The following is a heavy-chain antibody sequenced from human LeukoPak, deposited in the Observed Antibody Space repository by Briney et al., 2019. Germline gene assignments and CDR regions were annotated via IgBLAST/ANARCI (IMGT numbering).Heavy chain of an antibody. CDR3: AKDLIS. J-gene: IGHJ5*02. CDR2: ISYDGSNK. D-gene: IGHD3-16*01. CDR1: GFTFSSYA. V-gene: IGHV3-30*04. Sequence: GSLRLSCAASGFTFSSYAMHWVRQAPGKGLEWVAVISYDGSNKYYADSVKGRFTISRDNSKNTVDLQMSSLRAEDTAVYYCAKDLISWGQGTLVTVSP.